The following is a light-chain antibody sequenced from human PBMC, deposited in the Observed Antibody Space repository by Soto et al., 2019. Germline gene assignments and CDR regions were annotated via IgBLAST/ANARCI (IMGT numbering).Light chain of an antibody. V-gene: IGLV2-14*03. CDR3: CAHSTSGTHV. CDR1: ASDVGAYKY. CDR2: DVK. J-gene: IGLJ1*01. Sequence: QSVLTQPASVSGSPGQSITISCTGTASDVGAYKYVSWHQQHPGKAHKIIIYDVKSRPSGVSSRFSGSKSGNTASLTISGLQTDDEGDYYCCAHSTSGTHVFGTGTKVTVL.